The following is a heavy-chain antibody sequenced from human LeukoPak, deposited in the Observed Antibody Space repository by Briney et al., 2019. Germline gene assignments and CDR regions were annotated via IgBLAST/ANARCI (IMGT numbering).Heavy chain of an antibody. CDR1: DGSIRSYY. J-gene: IGHJ3*01. CDR3: ARDSHAAFDV. CDR2: IFHSGST. V-gene: IGHV4-59*01. Sequence: PSETLSLTCTVSDGSIRSYYWSWIRHSPGKGLEWIGYIFHSGSTNYNPSLKSRVTISVDTSKNQFSLKLTSVTAADTALYYCARDSHAAFDVWGQGTLVTVSS.